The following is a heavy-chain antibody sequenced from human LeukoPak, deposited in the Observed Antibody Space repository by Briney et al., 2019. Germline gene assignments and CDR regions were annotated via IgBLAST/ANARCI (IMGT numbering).Heavy chain of an antibody. Sequence: GTSAKVSCKASGFTFTSSAMQWVRQARRHRLEWLGWIVVGSGNTNYAQKFQERVTITRDMSTSTAYMELSSLRSGDTAVYYCAAVGDYGDYDYWGQGTLVTVSS. V-gene: IGHV1-58*02. D-gene: IGHD4-17*01. J-gene: IGHJ4*02. CDR1: GFTFTSSA. CDR2: IVVGSGNT. CDR3: AAVGDYGDYDY.